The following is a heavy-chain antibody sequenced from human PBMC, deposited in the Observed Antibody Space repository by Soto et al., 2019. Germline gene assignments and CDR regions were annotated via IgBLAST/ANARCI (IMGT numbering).Heavy chain of an antibody. J-gene: IGHJ5*02. CDR2: ISAYNGNT. V-gene: IGHV1-18*01. CDR3: ARAVTSVSKYWFDP. CDR1: GYTFTSYG. Sequence: QVQLVQSGAEVKKPGASVKVSCKASGYTFTSYGISWVRQAPGQGLEWMGWISAYNGNTKCAQKLKGRVTMTTDTSTSTDYKDLKSLRSDDTAVDYCARAVTSVSKYWFDPCCQGTLVTVSS. D-gene: IGHD2-21*02.